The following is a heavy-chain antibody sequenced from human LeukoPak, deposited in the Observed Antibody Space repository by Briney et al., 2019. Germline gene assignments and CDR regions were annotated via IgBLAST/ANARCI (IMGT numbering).Heavy chain of an antibody. CDR3: ARRRHIMVVTARDWYFDL. CDR2: IYPGDSDT. V-gene: IGHV5-51*01. CDR1: GYSFTSYW. D-gene: IGHD2-21*02. Sequence: RGESLKISCKGSGYSFTSYWIGWVRQMPGKGLEWMGNIYPGDSDTRYSPSFQGQVTISADKSINTAYLQWSSLKASDTAMYYCARRRHIMVVTARDWYFDLWGRGTLVTVSS. J-gene: IGHJ2*01.